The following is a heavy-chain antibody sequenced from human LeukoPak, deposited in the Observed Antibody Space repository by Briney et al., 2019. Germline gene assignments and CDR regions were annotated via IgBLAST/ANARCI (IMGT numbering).Heavy chain of an antibody. CDR3: ARNLAVLRYFDWYDLFDY. D-gene: IGHD3-9*01. CDR2: ISAYNGNT. Sequence: ASVKVSCKASGYTFTSYGISWVRQAPGQGLEWMGWISAYNGNTNYAQKLQGRVTMTTDTSTSTAYMELRSLRSDDTAMYYCARNLAVLRYFDWYDLFDYWGQGTLVTVSS. CDR1: GYTFTSYG. V-gene: IGHV1-18*01. J-gene: IGHJ4*02.